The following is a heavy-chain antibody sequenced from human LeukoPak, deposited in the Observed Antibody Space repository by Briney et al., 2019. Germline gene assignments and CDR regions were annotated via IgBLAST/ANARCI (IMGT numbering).Heavy chain of an antibody. Sequence: AGGSLRLSCAASGFTFSCYARSWLRQAPGKGLEWVLAISGSGGSTYYADSVKVRFTISRDNSKNTLYLQMNSLRAKDTAVYYSGKPRATTVTYNWFDRWRRATQPTVPP. J-gene: IGHJ5*02. CDR3: GKPRATTVTYNWFDR. V-gene: IGHV3-23*01. CDR2: ISGSGGST. D-gene: IGHD4-11*01. CDR1: GFTFSCYA.